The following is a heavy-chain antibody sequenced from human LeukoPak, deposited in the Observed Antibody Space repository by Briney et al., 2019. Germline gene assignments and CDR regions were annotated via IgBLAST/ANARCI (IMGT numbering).Heavy chain of an antibody. CDR3: ARARVADYYDSSGYYYIFDY. Sequence: PSETLSLTCTVSGGSISSYYWSWIRQPARKGLEWIGRIYTSGSTNYNPSLKRRVTMSVDTSKNQFSLKLSSVTAADTAVYYCARARVADYYDSSGYYYIFDYWGQGTLVTVSS. V-gene: IGHV4-4*07. J-gene: IGHJ4*02. CDR2: IYTSGST. CDR1: GGSISSYY. D-gene: IGHD3-22*01.